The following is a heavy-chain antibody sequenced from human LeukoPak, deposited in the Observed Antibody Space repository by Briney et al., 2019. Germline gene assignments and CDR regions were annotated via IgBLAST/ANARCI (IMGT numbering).Heavy chain of an antibody. D-gene: IGHD2-8*02. Sequence: PGGSLRLSCAASGFTFSSYAMSWVRQAPGKGPEWVSVINGGGDDTYYADSAKGRFTISRDNSKNTLYLQMTSLGVGDTAVYYCAKGLVDYFDYWGQGTLVTVSS. CDR1: GFTFSSYA. V-gene: IGHV3-23*01. J-gene: IGHJ4*02. CDR3: AKGLVDYFDY. CDR2: INGGGDDT.